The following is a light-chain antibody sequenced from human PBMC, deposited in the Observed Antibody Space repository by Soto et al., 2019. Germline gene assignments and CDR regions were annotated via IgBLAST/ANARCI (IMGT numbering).Light chain of an antibody. CDR1: QSISSY. J-gene: IGKJ4*01. CDR2: AAS. CDR3: QQSYSTPLT. V-gene: IGKV1-39*01. Sequence: DIQLTQSPSSLSASVGDRVTITCRASQSISSYLNWYQQKPGKAPKLLIYAASSLQSGVPSRFSGSGSGTDFTLTISSLQPEDFATYYCQQSYSTPLTFGGANKVDI.